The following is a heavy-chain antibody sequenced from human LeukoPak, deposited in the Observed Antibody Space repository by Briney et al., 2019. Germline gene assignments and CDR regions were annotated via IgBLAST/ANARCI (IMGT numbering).Heavy chain of an antibody. J-gene: IGHJ5*02. CDR1: GYTFTSYG. CDR3: ARDVGITVADSFDP. CDR2: ISAYNGNT. D-gene: IGHD6-13*01. Sequence: VASVKVSCKASGYTFTSYGISWVRQAPGQGLEWMGWISAYNGNTNYAQKLQGRVTMTTDTSTSTAYMELRSLRSDDTAVYYCARDVGITVADSFDPWGQGTLVTVSS. V-gene: IGHV1-18*01.